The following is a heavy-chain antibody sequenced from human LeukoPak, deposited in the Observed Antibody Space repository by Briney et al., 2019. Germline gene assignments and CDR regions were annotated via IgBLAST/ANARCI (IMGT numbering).Heavy chain of an antibody. J-gene: IGHJ4*02. CDR2: INHSGST. CDR3: ASGVVVPAAFPYYCDY. Sequence: PSETLSLTCAVYGGSFSGYYWSWIRQPPGKGLEWIGEINHSGSTNYNPSLKSRVTISVDTSKNQFSLKLSSVTAADTAVYYCASGVVVPAAFPYYCDYWGQGTLVTVSS. D-gene: IGHD2-2*01. V-gene: IGHV4-34*01. CDR1: GGSFSGYY.